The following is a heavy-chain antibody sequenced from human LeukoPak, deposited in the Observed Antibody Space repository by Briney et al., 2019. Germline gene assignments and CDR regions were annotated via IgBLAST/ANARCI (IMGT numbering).Heavy chain of an antibody. Sequence: SETPSLTRTLSGGSLSSYYRSWIRPPPGKGLEWIGRIYTSGSTNYNPSLKSRVTMSVDTSKNQFSLKLSSVTAADTAVYYCARDEWFGELFGWYFDLWGRGTLVTVSS. D-gene: IGHD3-10*01. CDR3: ARDEWFGELFGWYFDL. J-gene: IGHJ2*01. CDR1: GGSLSSYY. V-gene: IGHV4-4*07. CDR2: IYTSGST.